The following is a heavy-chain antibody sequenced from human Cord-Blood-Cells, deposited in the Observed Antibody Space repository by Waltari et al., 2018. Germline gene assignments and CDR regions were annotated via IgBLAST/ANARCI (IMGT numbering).Heavy chain of an antibody. V-gene: IGHV3-21*01. D-gene: IGHD6-13*01. CDR1: GFPFSTHS. CDR2: ISSSSSYI. Sequence: EVQLVASGGGLVKPGGSLGLSCAASGFPFSTHSMNWVRPAPGKGLEWVSSISSSSSYIYYADSVKGRFTISRDNAKNSLYLQMNSLRAEDTAVYYCARDRAAGPTRYYYYGMDVWGQGTTVTVSS. J-gene: IGHJ6*02. CDR3: ARDRAAGPTRYYYYGMDV.